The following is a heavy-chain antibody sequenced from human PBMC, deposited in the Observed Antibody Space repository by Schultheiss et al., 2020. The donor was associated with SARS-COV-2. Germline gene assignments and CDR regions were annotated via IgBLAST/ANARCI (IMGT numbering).Heavy chain of an antibody. D-gene: IGHD2-15*01. CDR3: ARSLIDIVVVVAAHDAFDI. CDR2: IYSGGST. J-gene: IGHJ3*02. CDR1: GFTVSSNY. Sequence: GGSLRLSCAASGFTVSSNYMSWVRQAPGKGLEWVSVIYSGGSTYYADSVKGRFTISRDNAKNSLYLQMNSLRAEDTAVYYCARSLIDIVVVVAAHDAFDIWGQGTMVTVSS. V-gene: IGHV3-53*01.